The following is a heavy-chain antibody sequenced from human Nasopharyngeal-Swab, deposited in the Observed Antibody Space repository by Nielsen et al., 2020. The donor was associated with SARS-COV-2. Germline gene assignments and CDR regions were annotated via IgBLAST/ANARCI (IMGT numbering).Heavy chain of an antibody. CDR1: GFTFDDYA. Sequence: GGSLRLSCAASGFTFDDYAMHWVWHAPGKGLGRVSGSSWNSGSIGYADSVKGRFTISRDNAKNYLYLQMNSLRAEDTALYYCAKDPGSASSGNFDYWGQGTLVTVSS. CDR3: AKDPGSASSGNFDY. V-gene: IGHV3-9*01. J-gene: IGHJ4*02. CDR2: SSWNSGSI. D-gene: IGHD6-6*01.